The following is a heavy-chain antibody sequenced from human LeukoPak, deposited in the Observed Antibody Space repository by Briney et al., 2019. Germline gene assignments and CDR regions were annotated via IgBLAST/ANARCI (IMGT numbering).Heavy chain of an antibody. J-gene: IGHJ5*02. CDR3: ARCMVLSQGWCNWFDP. V-gene: IGHV3-23*01. CDR1: RFDLTTYA. CDR2: IRIGGGGT. D-gene: IGHD6-13*01. Sequence: GGSLRLSCAASRFDLTTYAMTWVRQAPAKGLEWVSSIRIGGGGTYSADSVKGRFTISRDNSENTLHLQMNNLRVEDTARYFCARCMVLSQGWCNWFDPWGQGTLVTVSS.